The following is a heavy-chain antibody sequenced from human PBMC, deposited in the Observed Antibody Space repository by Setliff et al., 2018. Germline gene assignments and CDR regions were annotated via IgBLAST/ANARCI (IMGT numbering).Heavy chain of an antibody. V-gene: IGHV4-59*11. J-gene: IGHJ4*02. D-gene: IGHD5-12*01. Sequence: SETLSLTCTVSGGSISSHYWSWIRQPPGKGLEWIGSIDYSGSTNYNPSLKSRVPISLDTSRNQFSLKLRSVTAADTAVYYCARVRKGYSGYDFGDYWGQGTLVTVSS. CDR2: IDYSGST. CDR3: ARVRKGYSGYDFGDY. CDR1: GGSISSHY.